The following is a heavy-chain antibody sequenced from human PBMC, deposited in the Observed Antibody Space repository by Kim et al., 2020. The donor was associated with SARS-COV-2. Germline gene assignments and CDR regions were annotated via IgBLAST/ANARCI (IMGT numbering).Heavy chain of an antibody. CDR3: VRDRMGGAFDM. Sequence: GGSLRLSCATSGFTFSAYDMNWVRQAPGKGLEWLSFITKSITTIYYADSVEGRFTISRDNAKKSLFLQMNSLRDEDTALYYCVRDRMGGAFDMWGQGTMVTVSS. V-gene: IGHV3-48*02. D-gene: IGHD3-16*01. CDR2: ITKSITTI. J-gene: IGHJ3*02. CDR1: GFTFSAYD.